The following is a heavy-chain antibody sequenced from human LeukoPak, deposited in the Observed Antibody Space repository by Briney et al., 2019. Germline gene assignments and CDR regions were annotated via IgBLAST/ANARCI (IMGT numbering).Heavy chain of an antibody. V-gene: IGHV3-30*18. Sequence: GGSLRLSCAASGFTFSSYGMHWVRQAPGKGLEWVAVISYDGSNKYYADSVKGRFTISRDNSKNTLYLQMNSLRAEDTALYYCAKGQFRTTARDWFDPWGQGTLVTVSS. J-gene: IGHJ5*02. D-gene: IGHD1-7*01. CDR3: AKGQFRTTARDWFDP. CDR1: GFTFSSYG. CDR2: ISYDGSNK.